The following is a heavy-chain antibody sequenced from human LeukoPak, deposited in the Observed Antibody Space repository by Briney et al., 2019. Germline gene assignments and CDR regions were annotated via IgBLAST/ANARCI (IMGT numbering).Heavy chain of an antibody. V-gene: IGHV1-2*02. J-gene: IGHJ4*02. D-gene: IGHD3-22*01. CDR3: ARDPSGDSSGYPFDH. CDR2: INPDSGVT. Sequence: ASVKVSCKASGYTFTSYGISWVRQAPGQGPEWMGWINPDSGVTNYAQKFQGRVTMTRDTSISTAYMEVSRLRSDDTAVYYCARDPSGDSSGYPFDHWGQGTLVTVSS. CDR1: GYTFTSYG.